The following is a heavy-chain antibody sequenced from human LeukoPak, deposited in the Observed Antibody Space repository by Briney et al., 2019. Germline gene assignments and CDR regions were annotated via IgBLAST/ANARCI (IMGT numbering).Heavy chain of an antibody. CDR1: GGSISSSNW. V-gene: IGHV4-4*02. D-gene: IGHD3-22*01. CDR3: AREVYDSSGNAFDI. J-gene: IGHJ3*02. CDR2: IYHSGST. Sequence: SGTLSLTCAVSGGSISSSNWWSWVRQPPGKGLEWIGEIYHSGSTNYNPSLKSRVTILVDKSKNQFSLKLSSVTAADTAVYYCAREVYDSSGNAFDIWGQGTMVTVSS.